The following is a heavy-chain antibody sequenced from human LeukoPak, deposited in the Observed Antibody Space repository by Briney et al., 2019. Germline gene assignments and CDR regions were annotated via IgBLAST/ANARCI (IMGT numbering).Heavy chain of an antibody. D-gene: IGHD3-10*01. V-gene: IGHV3-7*01. CDR3: ARKAGYYYGSGDY. CDR2: IKQDGSEK. J-gene: IGHJ4*02. CDR1: GFTFSSYW. Sequence: PGGSLRLSCAASGFTFSSYWMSWVRQTPGKVLEWVANIKQDGSEKYYVDSVKGRFTISRDNAKNSLYLQMNSLRAEDTAVYYCARKAGYYYGSGDYWGQGTLVTVSS.